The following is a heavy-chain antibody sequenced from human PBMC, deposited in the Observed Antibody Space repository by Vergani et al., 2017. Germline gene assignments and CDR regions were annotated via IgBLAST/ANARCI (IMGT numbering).Heavy chain of an antibody. Sequence: QVQLVESGGGVVQPGRSLRLSCAASGFTFSSYGMHWVRQAPGKGLEWVAVIWYDGSNKYYADSVKGRFTISRDNSKNTLYLQMNSLRAEDTAVYYCARETRFWSGYDYWGQGTLVTVSS. CDR3: ARETRFWSGYDY. J-gene: IGHJ4*02. V-gene: IGHV3-33*01. CDR2: IWYDGSNK. D-gene: IGHD3-3*01. CDR1: GFTFSSYG.